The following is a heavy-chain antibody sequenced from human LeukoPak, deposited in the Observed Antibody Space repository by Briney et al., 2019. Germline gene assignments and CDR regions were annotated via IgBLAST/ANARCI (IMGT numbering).Heavy chain of an antibody. J-gene: IGHJ4*02. V-gene: IGHV3-23*01. D-gene: IGHD1-14*01. CDR3: AKDERPDGKWSIDY. Sequence: GGSLRLSCAASGFTFSTYTMNWVRQAPGKGLEWVSAILAKSNTPYYADSVKGRFTISRDDSKNTAWLHMNSLRAEDTAVYYCAKDERPDGKWSIDYWGQGTLVTVSS. CDR1: GFTFSTYT. CDR2: ILAKSNTP.